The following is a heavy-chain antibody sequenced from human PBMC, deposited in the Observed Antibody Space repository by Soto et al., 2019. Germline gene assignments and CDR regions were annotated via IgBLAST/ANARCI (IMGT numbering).Heavy chain of an antibody. CDR2: ISYDGSNK. D-gene: IGHD3-22*01. J-gene: IGHJ5*02. CDR3: AKDYNRMILVVPPWFDP. CDR1: GFTFSSYG. V-gene: IGHV3-30*18. Sequence: QVQLVESGGGVVQPGRSLRLSCAASGFTFSSYGMHWVRQAPGKGLEWVAVISYDGSNKYYPDSVKGRFTISRDNSKNTLYLQMNSLRAEDTAVYYCAKDYNRMILVVPPWFDPWGQGALVTVSS.